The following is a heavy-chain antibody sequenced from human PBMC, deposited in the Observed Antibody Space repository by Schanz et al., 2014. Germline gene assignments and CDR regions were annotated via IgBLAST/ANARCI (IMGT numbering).Heavy chain of an antibody. J-gene: IGHJ4*02. CDR2: ISGSGAST. CDR3: VRLDVHDY. V-gene: IGHV3-23*01. Sequence: EVQLLESGGGFVQPGGSLRLSCVASGVTFSSYAMSWVRQASGKGLEWVSAISGSGASTYYADSVKGRFTISRDNAKNSLYLQMNSLRAEDTAVYYCVRLDVHDYWGQGTLVTVSS. CDR1: GVTFSSYA. D-gene: IGHD3-16*01.